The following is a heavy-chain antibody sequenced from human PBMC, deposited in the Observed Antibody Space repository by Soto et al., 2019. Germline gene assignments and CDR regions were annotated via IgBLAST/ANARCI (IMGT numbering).Heavy chain of an antibody. J-gene: IGHJ4*02. V-gene: IGHV1-69*13. D-gene: IGHD2-15*01. CDR2: IIPIFGTA. CDR3: ARDPGYCSGGSCYSDY. Sequence: SVKVSCKASGGTFSSYAISWVRQAPGQGLEWMGGIIPIFGTANYAQRFQGRVTITADESTSTAYMELSSLRSEDTAVYYCARDPGYCSGGSCYSDYWGQGTLVTVSS. CDR1: GGTFSSYA.